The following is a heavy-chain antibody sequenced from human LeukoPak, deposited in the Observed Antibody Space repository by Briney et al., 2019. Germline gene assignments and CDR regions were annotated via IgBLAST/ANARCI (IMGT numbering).Heavy chain of an antibody. CDR1: GGSISSGGYY. D-gene: IGHD3-10*02. CDR3: ARDMIGELGDAFDI. J-gene: IGHJ3*02. Sequence: PSQTLSLTCTVSGGSISSGGYYWSWIRQHPGKGLEWIGYIYYSGSTYYNPSLKSRVTISVDTSKNQFSLKLSSVTAADTAVYYCARDMIGELGDAFDIWGQGTMVTVSS. CDR2: IYYSGST. V-gene: IGHV4-31*03.